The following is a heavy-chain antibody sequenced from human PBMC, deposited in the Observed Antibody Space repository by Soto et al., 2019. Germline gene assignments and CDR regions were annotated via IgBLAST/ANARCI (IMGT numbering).Heavy chain of an antibody. Sequence: QVQLVESGGGVVQPGRSLRLSCAASGFMFSSHGMHWIRQAPGKGLEWVAVIWYDGSNKYYADSVKGRFIISRDNSKXXXXXXXXXXXXXXXXXXXXXXDTLDYWGQGTLVTVSS. J-gene: IGHJ4*02. V-gene: IGHV3-33*01. CDR1: GFMFSSHG. CDR3: XXDTLDY. CDR2: IWYDGSNK.